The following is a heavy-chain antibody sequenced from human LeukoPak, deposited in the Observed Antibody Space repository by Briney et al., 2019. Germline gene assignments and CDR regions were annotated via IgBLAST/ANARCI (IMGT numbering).Heavy chain of an antibody. V-gene: IGHV1-18*01. J-gene: IGHJ3*02. Sequence: GASVKVSCKASGYTFTSYGISWVRQAPGQGLEWMGWISAYNGNTNYAQKLQGRVTMTTDTSTSTAHMELRSLRSDDTAVYYCAREPYYYDSSGYGSDIWGQGTMVTVSS. CDR2: ISAYNGNT. D-gene: IGHD3-22*01. CDR3: AREPYYYDSSGYGSDI. CDR1: GYTFTSYG.